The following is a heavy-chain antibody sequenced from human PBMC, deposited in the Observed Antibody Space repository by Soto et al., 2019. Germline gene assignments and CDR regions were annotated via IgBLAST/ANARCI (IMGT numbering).Heavy chain of an antibody. V-gene: IGHV4-59*01. CDR3: ARSRGGYFDY. J-gene: IGHJ4*02. D-gene: IGHD3-16*01. CDR2: IYYSGST. CDR1: GGSISSYY. Sequence: QVQLQESGPGLVKPSETLCLTCTVSGGSISSYYWSWIRQPPGKGLEWIGYIYYSGSTNYNPSLKSRVPMSVDTSKNQFSLKLSSVTAADTAVYYYARSRGGYFDYWGQGTLVTVSS.